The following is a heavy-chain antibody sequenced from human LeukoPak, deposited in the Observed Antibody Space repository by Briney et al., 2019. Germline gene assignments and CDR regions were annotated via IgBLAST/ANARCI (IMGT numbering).Heavy chain of an antibody. D-gene: IGHD3-10*01. J-gene: IGHJ6*02. Sequence: GGSLRLSCAASGFTFSSYAMSWVRQAPGKGLEWVSAISGSGGSTYYADSVKGRFTISRDNSKNTLYLQMNSLRAEDTAVYYCAKGVARGSGLYYYYGMDVWDQGTTVTVSS. CDR2: ISGSGGST. CDR3: AKGVARGSGLYYYYGMDV. CDR1: GFTFSSYA. V-gene: IGHV3-23*01.